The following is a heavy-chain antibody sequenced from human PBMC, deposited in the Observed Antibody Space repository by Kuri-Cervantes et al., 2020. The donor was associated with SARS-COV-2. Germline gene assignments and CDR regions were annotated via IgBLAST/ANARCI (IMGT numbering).Heavy chain of an antibody. Sequence: GESLKISCAASGFTFSSYAMSWVRQAPGKGLEWVSAISGSGSSTYYADSVKGRFTISRDNSKNTLYLQMNSLRAEDTAVYYCAKDLSISIWPFDYWGQGTLVTVSS. CDR1: GFTFSSYA. D-gene: IGHD3-9*01. CDR3: AKDLSISIWPFDY. CDR2: ISGSGSST. V-gene: IGHV3-23*01. J-gene: IGHJ4*02.